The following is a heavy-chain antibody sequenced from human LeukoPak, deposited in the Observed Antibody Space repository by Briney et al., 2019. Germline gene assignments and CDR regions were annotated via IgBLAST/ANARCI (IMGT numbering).Heavy chain of an antibody. J-gene: IGHJ6*03. CDR1: GDSMNSYY. V-gene: IGHV4-59*01. CDR3: ARVTSTFNYSYYYYMDV. D-gene: IGHD2-2*01. Sequence: SETLSLTCTVSGDSMNSYYWNWIRQPPGKGLEWVGYVYDSGRTNYNPSLKSRVTISVDTSKNHFSLRLKSVTAADTAVYYCARVTSTFNYSYYYYMDVRGKGTTVTISS. CDR2: VYDSGRT.